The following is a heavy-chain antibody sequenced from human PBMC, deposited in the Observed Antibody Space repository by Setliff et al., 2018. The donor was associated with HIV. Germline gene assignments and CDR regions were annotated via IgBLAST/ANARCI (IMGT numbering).Heavy chain of an antibody. Sequence: GVLRLSCAASGFTFSSYSMNWVRQAPGKGLEWVSSITSTSDYIYYADSVKGRFTISRDNAKNSLYLQMNSLRAEDTAVYYCARDLSSGYYYTASAFDIWGQGTMVTVSS. CDR1: GFTFSSYS. CDR2: ITSTSDYI. J-gene: IGHJ3*02. V-gene: IGHV3-21*01. CDR3: ARDLSSGYYYTASAFDI. D-gene: IGHD3-22*01.